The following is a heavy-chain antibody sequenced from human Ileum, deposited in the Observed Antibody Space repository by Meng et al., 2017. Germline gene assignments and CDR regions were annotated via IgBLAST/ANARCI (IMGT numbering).Heavy chain of an antibody. D-gene: IGHD3-10*02. Sequence: QVPLQESGPGLVKPSETLSLTCAVSGGSIESNNWWTWLRQPPGQGLEWIGEVYHSGSTHYNPSLQSRVTISIDNSKNRFSLSLNSVTAADTAIYYCARADYVRYFDLWGRGTLVTVSS. J-gene: IGHJ2*01. CDR1: GGSIESNNW. CDR3: ARADYVRYFDL. V-gene: IGHV4-4*02. CDR2: VYHSGST.